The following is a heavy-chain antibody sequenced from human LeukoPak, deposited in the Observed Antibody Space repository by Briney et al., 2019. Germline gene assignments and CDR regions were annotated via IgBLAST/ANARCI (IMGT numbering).Heavy chain of an antibody. J-gene: IGHJ4*02. Sequence: GGSLRLSCAASGFTVSSNYMTWVRQTPGKGLEWVAIIKYDGRETSYLESVKGRFTISRDNSKNSLYLEINNLRADDSAVYFCARNRGWRQFDYWGQGTLVTVSS. CDR2: IKYDGRET. CDR3: ARNRGWRQFDY. D-gene: IGHD5-24*01. CDR1: GFTVSSNY. V-gene: IGHV3-7*03.